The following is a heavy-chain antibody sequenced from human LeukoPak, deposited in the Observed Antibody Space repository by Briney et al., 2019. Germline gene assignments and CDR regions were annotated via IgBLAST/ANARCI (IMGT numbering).Heavy chain of an antibody. CDR1: GFTFSSYG. D-gene: IGHD4-17*01. CDR2: ISYDGSNK. Sequence: GGSLRLSCAASGFTFSSYGMHWVRQAPGKGLEWVAVISYDGSNKYYADSVKGRFTISRDNSKNTLYLQMNSLRAEDTAVYYCAKDYGDSYFDHWGQGTLVTVSS. V-gene: IGHV3-30*18. CDR3: AKDYGDSYFDH. J-gene: IGHJ4*02.